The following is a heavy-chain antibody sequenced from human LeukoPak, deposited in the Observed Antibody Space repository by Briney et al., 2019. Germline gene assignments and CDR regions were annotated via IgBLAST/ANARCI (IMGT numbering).Heavy chain of an antibody. CDR3: ARFYCSSTSCQDWFDP. V-gene: IGHV4-34*01. J-gene: IGHJ5*02. D-gene: IGHD2-2*01. CDR1: GGSFSGYY. CDR2: INHSGSA. Sequence: SETLSLTCAVSGGSFSGYYWTWIRQPPGKGLEWIGEINHSGSANYNPSLNSRVTISVDTSKNQFSLKLSSVTAADTAVYYCARFYCSSTSCQDWFDPWGQGTLVTVSS.